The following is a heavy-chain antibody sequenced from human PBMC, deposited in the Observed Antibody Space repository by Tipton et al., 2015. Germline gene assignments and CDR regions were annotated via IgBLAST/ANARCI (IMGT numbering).Heavy chain of an antibody. CDR1: GGSFSGYY. CDR2: INHSGST. V-gene: IGHV4-34*01. J-gene: IGHJ4*02. CDR3: ARETTYYYDSSGGPVNYFDY. D-gene: IGHD3-22*01. Sequence: LRLSCAVYGGSFSGYYWSWIRQPPGKGLEWIGEINHSGSTNYNPSLKSRVTISVDTSKNQFSLKLSSVTAADTAVYYCARETTYYYDSSGGPVNYFDYWGQGTLVSVSS.